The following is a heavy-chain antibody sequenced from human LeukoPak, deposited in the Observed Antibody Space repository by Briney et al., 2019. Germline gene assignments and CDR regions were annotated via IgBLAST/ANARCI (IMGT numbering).Heavy chain of an antibody. CDR2: ISSSGSTI. CDR1: GFTFSSYE. V-gene: IGHV3-48*03. J-gene: IGHJ4*02. CDR3: ARERGYSYGPDY. D-gene: IGHD5-18*01. Sequence: PGGSLRLSCAASGFTFSSYEMNWVRQAPGKGLEWVSYISSSGSTIYYAGSVKGRFTISRDNAKNSLYLQMNSLRAEDTTVYYCARERGYSYGPDYWGQGTLVTVSS.